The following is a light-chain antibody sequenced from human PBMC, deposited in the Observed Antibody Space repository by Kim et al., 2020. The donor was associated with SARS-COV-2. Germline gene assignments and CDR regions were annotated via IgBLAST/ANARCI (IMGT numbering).Light chain of an antibody. CDR3: QQYGSSPLLT. J-gene: IGKJ4*01. CDR2: GAS. CDR1: QSVSSSY. Sequence: PGERATLSCRASQSVSSSYLAWYQQKPGQAPRLLIFGASSRATGIPDRFSGSGSGTDFTLTISRLEPEDFAVYYCQQYGSSPLLTFGGGT. V-gene: IGKV3-20*01.